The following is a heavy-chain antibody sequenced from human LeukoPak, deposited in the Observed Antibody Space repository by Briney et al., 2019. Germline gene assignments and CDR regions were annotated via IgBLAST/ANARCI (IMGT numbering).Heavy chain of an antibody. Sequence: PGGSLRLSCAASGFTFSSYSMNWVRQAPGKGPEWISYISSSSTTIYYADSVKGRFTISRDNAENSLYLQMNSLRAEDTAVYYCWGDGYNFDAFDIWGQGTMVTVSS. V-gene: IGHV3-48*01. CDR3: WGDGYNFDAFDI. CDR1: GFTFSSYS. J-gene: IGHJ3*02. CDR2: ISSSSTTI. D-gene: IGHD5-24*01.